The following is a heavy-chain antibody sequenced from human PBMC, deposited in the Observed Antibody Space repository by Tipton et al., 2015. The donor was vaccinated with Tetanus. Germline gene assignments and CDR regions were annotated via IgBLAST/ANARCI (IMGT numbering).Heavy chain of an antibody. J-gene: IGHJ2*01. CDR3: ARERIRLIGEVIFRYFDL. V-gene: IGHV4-59*01. Sequence: TLSLTCTVTGGSLSSSHWAWIRQPPGRGLEWLGKITYSRTTKYNSSPKSRLTIPLDASLSQFSLKLTSATAADTAVYCCARERIRLIGEVIFRYFDLWGRGTLVTVSS. D-gene: IGHD3-3*02. CDR2: ITYSRTT. CDR1: GGSLSSSH.